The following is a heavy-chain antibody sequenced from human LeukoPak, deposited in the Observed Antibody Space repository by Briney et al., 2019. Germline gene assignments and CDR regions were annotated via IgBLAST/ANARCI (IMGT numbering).Heavy chain of an antibody. CDR2: MYYSGTT. CDR3: ARVAGPRDGYKEFDY. Sequence: PSQTLSLTCTVSGGSISSGDYYWSWIRQPPGKGLEWIGYMYYSGTTHYNPSLKSRVTISVDTSKNQFSLKLSSVTAADTAVYYCARVAGPRDGYKEFDYWGQGTLVTVSS. J-gene: IGHJ4*02. V-gene: IGHV4-30-4*08. CDR1: GGSISSGDYY. D-gene: IGHD5-24*01.